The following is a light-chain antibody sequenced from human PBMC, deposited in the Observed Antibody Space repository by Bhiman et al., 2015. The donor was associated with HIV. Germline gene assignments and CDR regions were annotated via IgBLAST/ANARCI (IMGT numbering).Light chain of an antibody. V-gene: IGLV6-57*01. CDR1: SGSIASNY. CDR3: QSQRV. J-gene: IGLJ3*02. CDR2: EDN. Sequence: NFMLTQPHSVSESPGKTLTISCTGSSGSIASNYVQWFQQRPGSSPTTVIFEDNERPSGVPDRFSGSIDSSSNSASLTISGLKTEDEADYYCQSQRVFGGGTKLTVL.